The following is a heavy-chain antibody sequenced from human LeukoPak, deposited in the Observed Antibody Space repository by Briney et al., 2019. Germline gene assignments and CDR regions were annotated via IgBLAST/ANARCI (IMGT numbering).Heavy chain of an antibody. D-gene: IGHD2-15*01. V-gene: IGHV3-23*01. CDR3: AKDPGGHYCSGGSCYIDY. CDR2: ISGSGGST. Sequence: GGSLRLSRAASGFTFSSYAMSWVRQAPGKGLEWVSAISGSGGSTYYADSVKGRFTISRDNSKNTLYLQMNSLRAEDTAVYYCAKDPGGHYCSGGSCYIDYWGQGTLVTVSS. CDR1: GFTFSSYA. J-gene: IGHJ4*02.